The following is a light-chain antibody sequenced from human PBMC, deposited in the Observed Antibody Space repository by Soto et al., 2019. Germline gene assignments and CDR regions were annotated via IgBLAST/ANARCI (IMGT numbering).Light chain of an antibody. CDR2: GAT. CDR1: QSVSSK. Sequence: EIVLTQSPATLSAFPGEGATLSCRASQSVSSKLAWYQQNPGQAPRLLIYGATTRATSIPARFSSSWSGTEFTLIISSQQYEDLVVYCCHYYHTRLTFGQGTKVDIK. J-gene: IGKJ1*01. V-gene: IGKV3-15*01. CDR3: HYYHTRLT.